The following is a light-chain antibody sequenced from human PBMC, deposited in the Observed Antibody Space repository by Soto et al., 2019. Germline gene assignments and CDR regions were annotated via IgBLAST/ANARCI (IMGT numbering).Light chain of an antibody. CDR3: QQRSSWPFT. V-gene: IGKV3-11*01. J-gene: IGKJ4*01. Sequence: EIVLTQSPATLSLSPGERATLSCRASQSVSSYLALYQQKPGQAPRLLIYDASNRATGIPARFSGSGSGTDFTLTISSPEPEDFAVYYCQQRSSWPFTFGGGTKVDIK. CDR2: DAS. CDR1: QSVSSY.